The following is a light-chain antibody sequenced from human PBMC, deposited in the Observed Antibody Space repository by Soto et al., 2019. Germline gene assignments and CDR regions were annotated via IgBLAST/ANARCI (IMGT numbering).Light chain of an antibody. Sequence: ELGMTQSPSTLSVSPGGRATLSCRASQSISDTLAWYQQKPGQAPRLLIYGASKRDTGFTASFSGSGSGTDFTLTISSLQSEDFAVYYCQQYNNWPWTFGQGTKVEIK. CDR2: GAS. J-gene: IGKJ1*01. CDR3: QQYNNWPWT. CDR1: QSISDT. V-gene: IGKV3-15*01.